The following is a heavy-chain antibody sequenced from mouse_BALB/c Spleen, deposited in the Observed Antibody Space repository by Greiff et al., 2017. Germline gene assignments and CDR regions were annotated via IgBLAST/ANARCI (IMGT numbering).Heavy chain of an antibody. V-gene: IGHV1-9*01. J-gene: IGHJ3*01. CDR3: ASQGGTARATKGFAY. D-gene: IGHD3-2*01. CDR2: ILPGSGST. Sequence: QVQLQQSGAELMKPGASVKISCKATGYTFSSYWIEWVKQRPGHGLEWIGEILPGSGSTNYNEKFKGKATFTADTSSNTAYMQLSSLTSEDSAVYYCASQGGTARATKGFAYWGQGTLVTVSA. CDR1: GYTFSSYW.